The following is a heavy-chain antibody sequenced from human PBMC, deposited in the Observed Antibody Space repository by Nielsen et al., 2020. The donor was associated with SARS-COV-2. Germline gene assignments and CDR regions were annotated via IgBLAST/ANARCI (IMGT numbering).Heavy chain of an antibody. Sequence: GGSLRLSCAASGFTFSSYAMSWVRQAPGKGLEWVSAISGSGGSTYYADSVKGRFTISRDNAKNSLYLQMNSLIAEDTAVYYCARDRSIAAPLLGYYYYGMDVWGQGTTVTVSS. CDR1: GFTFSSYA. D-gene: IGHD6-6*01. CDR2: ISGSGGST. V-gene: IGHV3-23*01. CDR3: ARDRSIAAPLLGYYYYGMDV. J-gene: IGHJ6*02.